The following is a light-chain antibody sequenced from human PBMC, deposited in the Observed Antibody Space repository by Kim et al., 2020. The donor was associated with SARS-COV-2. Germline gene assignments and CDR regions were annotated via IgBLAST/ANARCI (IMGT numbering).Light chain of an antibody. V-gene: IGKV2-28*01. CDR1: QSLLHSSGYNY. CDR2: LGS. J-gene: IGKJ4*01. CDR3: MQSLQTPLT. Sequence: PASISCRSSQSLLHSSGYNYVDWYLQKPGQSPQLLIYLGSNRASGVPDRFSGSGSGTDFTLKISRVEAGDVGLYYCMQSLQTPLTFGGGTKVDIK.